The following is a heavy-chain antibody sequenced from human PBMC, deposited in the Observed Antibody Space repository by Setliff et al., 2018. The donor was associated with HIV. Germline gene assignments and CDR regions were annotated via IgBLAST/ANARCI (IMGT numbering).Heavy chain of an antibody. CDR3: AAVPWGDYGDYGAFIRYFDL. D-gene: IGHD4-17*01. CDR2: INNDGRKT. Sequence: GGSLRLSCAASGFTFSTYWMHWVRQAPGKGLVWVSHINNDGRKTTYADSVKGRFTVSRDNAKNTLYLQMHSLRVEDTAVYYCAAVPWGDYGDYGAFIRYFDLWGRGTLVTVSS. V-gene: IGHV3-74*03. CDR1: GFTFSTYW. J-gene: IGHJ2*01.